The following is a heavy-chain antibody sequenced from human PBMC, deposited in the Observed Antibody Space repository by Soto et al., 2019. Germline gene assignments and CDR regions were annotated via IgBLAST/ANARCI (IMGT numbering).Heavy chain of an antibody. J-gene: IGHJ5*02. CDR2: INQSGSP. D-gene: IGHD2-15*01. Sequence: QVQLQESGPGLVKPSGTLSLTCAVSSGTISSSNWWTWVRRPPGKGLEWIGEINQSGSPNYNPALRSRVTISVDKSKRQIFLKLSSVTAADTAIYYCAGLGMVAAHREFDPWGQGTLVTVSS. V-gene: IGHV4-4*02. CDR3: AGLGMVAAHREFDP. CDR1: SGTISSSNW.